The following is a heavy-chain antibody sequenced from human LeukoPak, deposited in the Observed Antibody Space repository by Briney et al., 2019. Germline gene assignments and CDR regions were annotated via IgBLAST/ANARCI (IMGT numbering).Heavy chain of an antibody. Sequence: GGSLRLSCAASGFTFSSYAMHWVRQAPGKGLEWVAVISYDGSNKYYADSVKGRFTISRDNSKNTLYLQMNSLRAEDTAVYYCARESAQPSMDVWGKGTTVTVSS. D-gene: IGHD3-3*01. CDR1: GFTFSSYA. CDR3: ARESAQPSMDV. V-gene: IGHV3-30-3*01. J-gene: IGHJ6*03. CDR2: ISYDGSNK.